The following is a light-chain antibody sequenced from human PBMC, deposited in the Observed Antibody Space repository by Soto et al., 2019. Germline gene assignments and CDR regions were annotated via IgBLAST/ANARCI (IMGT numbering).Light chain of an antibody. CDR3: QQYGVSPT. CDR2: GAS. CDR1: QSVSRDF. Sequence: EIVLTQSPGTLSLFPGERATLSCRASQSVSRDFLVWYQQKIGQAPRVLIYGASIRATGIPDRFSGSGSGTDFTLTISRLAPEDTAVYYCQQYGVSPTFGQGTKVEIK. J-gene: IGKJ1*01. V-gene: IGKV3-20*01.